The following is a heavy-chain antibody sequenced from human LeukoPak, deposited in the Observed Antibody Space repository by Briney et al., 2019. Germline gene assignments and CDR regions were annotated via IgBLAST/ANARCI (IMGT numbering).Heavy chain of an antibody. J-gene: IGHJ4*02. Sequence: GGSLRLSCAASGFIFSNAWMNWVRQAPGKGLEWVGRIKSKTDGGATDYAAPVKGRFTISRDDSENTLYLPMNSLKTEDTALYYCTTGTLGAAAGIINYWGQGTLVTVSS. V-gene: IGHV3-15*07. CDR1: GFIFSNAW. CDR2: IKSKTDGGAT. CDR3: TTGTLGAAAGIINY. D-gene: IGHD6-13*01.